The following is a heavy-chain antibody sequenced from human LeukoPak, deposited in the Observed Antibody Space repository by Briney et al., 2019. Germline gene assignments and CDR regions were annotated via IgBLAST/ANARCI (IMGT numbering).Heavy chain of an antibody. D-gene: IGHD5-12*01. Sequence: GGSLSLSCAASGFSFSSYEMHWVRQAPGKGLEWVAFIWYDGSNKYYADSVKGRFTISSDNSKNTLYLQMNSLRANDTAVYYLASSKGRGYSGYDFDSWGQGTLVTVSS. V-gene: IGHV3-30*02. CDR2: IWYDGSNK. CDR1: GFSFSSYE. J-gene: IGHJ4*02. CDR3: ASSKGRGYSGYDFDS.